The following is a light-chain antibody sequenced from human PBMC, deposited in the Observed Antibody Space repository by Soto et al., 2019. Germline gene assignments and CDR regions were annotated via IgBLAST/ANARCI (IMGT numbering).Light chain of an antibody. Sequence: EIVLTQSPATLSLSPGERATLSCRASQSVSSYLGWYQQKPGQPPRLVIYDASNRATGIPARFSGSGSGTDVTLTISSLEPEDFAVYYCQQRSNWRVTFGGGTKVEIK. CDR2: DAS. J-gene: IGKJ4*01. CDR3: QQRSNWRVT. CDR1: QSVSSY. V-gene: IGKV3-11*01.